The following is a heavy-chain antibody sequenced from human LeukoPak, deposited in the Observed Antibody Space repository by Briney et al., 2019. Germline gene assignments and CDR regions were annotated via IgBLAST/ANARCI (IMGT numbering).Heavy chain of an antibody. J-gene: IGHJ6*02. Sequence: TSETLSLTCTVSGGSISSYYWSWIREPPGKGLEWIGYIYYSGSTNYNPSLKSRVTISVDTSKNQFSLKLSSVTAADTAVYYCARDELLEGMDVWGQGTTVTVYS. V-gene: IGHV4-59*01. CDR1: GGSISSYY. CDR2: IYYSGST. D-gene: IGHD1-7*01. CDR3: ARDELLEGMDV.